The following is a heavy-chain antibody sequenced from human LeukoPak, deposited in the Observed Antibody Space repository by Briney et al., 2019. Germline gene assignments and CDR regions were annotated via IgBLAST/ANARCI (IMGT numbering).Heavy chain of an antibody. J-gene: IGHJ5*02. CDR1: GGSISSGGYY. V-gene: IGHV4-31*03. CDR2: IYYSGST. Sequence: SETLSLTCTVSGGSISSGGYYWSWIRQHPGKGLEWIGYIYYSGSTYYNPSLNSRVTISVDTSKNQFSLKLSSVTAADTAVYYCARGDSGGDWFDPWGQGTLVTVSS. D-gene: IGHD1-26*01. CDR3: ARGDSGGDWFDP.